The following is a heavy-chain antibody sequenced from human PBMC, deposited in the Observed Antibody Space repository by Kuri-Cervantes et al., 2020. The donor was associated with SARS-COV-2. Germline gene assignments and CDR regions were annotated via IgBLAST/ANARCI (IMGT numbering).Heavy chain of an antibody. CDR1: GFSTNTFS. Sequence: GGSLRLFCAASGFSTNTFSMTWVRQAPGKGLERVATIKQDGSEKYYVVSVKGRFTISRDNAKNSLYLQMNSLRAEDTAVYYCARVIRHWSPQYCSSTSCSHWYFDLWGRGTLVTVSS. J-gene: IGHJ2*01. CDR2: IKQDGSEK. V-gene: IGHV3-7*01. D-gene: IGHD2-2*01. CDR3: ARVIRHWSPQYCSSTSCSHWYFDL.